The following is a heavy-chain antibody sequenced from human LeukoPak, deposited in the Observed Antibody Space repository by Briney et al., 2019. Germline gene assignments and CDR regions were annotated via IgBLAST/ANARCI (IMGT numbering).Heavy chain of an antibody. D-gene: IGHD4-11*01. CDR1: SGSISTSNYY. J-gene: IGHJ3*02. CDR3: ARDDYSNYPDAFDI. CDR2: IFYSGST. Sequence: SETLSLTCTVSSGSISTSNYYWGWVRQPPGKALEWIGNIFYSGSTYYSPSLKSRVTISLDTSRNQFSLKLSSVTAADTAVYYCARDDYSNYPDAFDIWGQGIMVTVSS. V-gene: IGHV4-39*07.